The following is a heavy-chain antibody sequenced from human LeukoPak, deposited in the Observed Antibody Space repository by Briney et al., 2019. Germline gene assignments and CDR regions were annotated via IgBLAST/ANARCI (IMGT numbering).Heavy chain of an antibody. CDR2: IYYSGST. J-gene: IGHJ5*02. CDR3: ARQYAAPNWFDP. CDR1: GGSISSSSYY. Sequence: SETLSLTSTVSGGSISSSSYYWGWIRQPPGKGLEWIGSIYYSGSTYYNPSLKSRVTISVDTSKNQFSLKLSSVTAADTAVYYCARQYAAPNWFDPWGQGTLVTVSS. V-gene: IGHV4-39*01.